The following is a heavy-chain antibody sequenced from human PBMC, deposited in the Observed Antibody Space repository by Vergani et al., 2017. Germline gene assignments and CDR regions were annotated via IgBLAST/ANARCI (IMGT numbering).Heavy chain of an antibody. CDR3: ARDEDIVVVPAAYQH. CDR2: IIPIFGTA. Sequence: QVQLAQSGAEVKKPGSSVKVSCKASGGTFSSYAISWVRQAPGQGLEWMGGIIPIFGTANYAQKFQGRVTITADESTSTAYMELSSLRSEDTAVYYCARDEDIVVVPAAYQHWGQGTLVTVSS. J-gene: IGHJ1*01. V-gene: IGHV1-69*12. D-gene: IGHD2-2*01. CDR1: GGTFSSYA.